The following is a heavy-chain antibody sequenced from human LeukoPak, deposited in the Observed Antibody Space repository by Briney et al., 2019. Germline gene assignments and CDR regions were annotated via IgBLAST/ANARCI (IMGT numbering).Heavy chain of an antibody. J-gene: IGHJ4*02. V-gene: IGHV4-39*01. Sequence: SETLSLTCTVSGGSISSSSYYWGWIRQPPGKGLEWVGSIYYSGSTYYNPSLKSRVTISVDTSKNQFSLKLSSVTAADTAVYYCASPRVGATPFDYWGQGTLVTVSS. D-gene: IGHD1-26*01. CDR1: GGSISSSSYY. CDR2: IYYSGST. CDR3: ASPRVGATPFDY.